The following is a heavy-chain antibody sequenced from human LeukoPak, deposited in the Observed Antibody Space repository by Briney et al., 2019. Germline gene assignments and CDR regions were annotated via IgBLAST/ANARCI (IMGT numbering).Heavy chain of an antibody. CDR1: GYTFTGYY. CDR3: ARGPSGVSGAVVSY. D-gene: IGHD2-21*01. CDR2: IDPNSGGT. J-gene: IGHJ4*02. V-gene: IGHV1-2*02. Sequence: GASVKVSCKASGYTFTGYYMHWVRQAPGQGLEWMGWIDPNSGGTKYAQNSQGRVTMTRDTSISTAYMELSRLRSDDTAVYHCARGPSGVSGAVVSYWGQGTLVTVSS.